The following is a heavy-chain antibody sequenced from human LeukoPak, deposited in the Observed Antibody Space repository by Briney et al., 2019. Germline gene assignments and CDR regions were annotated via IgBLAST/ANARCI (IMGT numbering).Heavy chain of an antibody. CDR2: IYTSGST. V-gene: IGHV4-4*09. Sequence: SDTLSLTCTVSGGSISSYYWSWIRQPPGKGLEWIGYIYTSGSTNYNPSLKSRVTISVDTSKNQFSLKLSSVTAADTAVYYCARLDDDFWTFDYWGQGTLVTVSS. CDR1: GGSISSYY. D-gene: IGHD3-3*01. J-gene: IGHJ4*02. CDR3: ARLDDDFWTFDY.